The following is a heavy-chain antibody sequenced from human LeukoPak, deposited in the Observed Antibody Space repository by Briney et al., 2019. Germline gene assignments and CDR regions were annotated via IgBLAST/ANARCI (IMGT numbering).Heavy chain of an antibody. J-gene: IGHJ5*02. CDR1: GGTFSSYA. D-gene: IGHD2-2*01. CDR2: IIPIFGTA. V-gene: IGHV1-69*05. Sequence: SVKVSCKASGGTFSSYAISWVRQAPGQGLEWMGGIIPIFGTANYAQKFQGRVTITTDESTSTAYIELSSLRSEDTAVYYCARDKVPSLSMYQLLGRRTKHNWFDPWGQGTLVTVSS. CDR3: ARDKVPSLSMYQLLGRRTKHNWFDP.